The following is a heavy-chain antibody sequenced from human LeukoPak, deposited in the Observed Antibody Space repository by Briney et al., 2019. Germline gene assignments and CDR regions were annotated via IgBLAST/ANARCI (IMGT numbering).Heavy chain of an antibody. J-gene: IGHJ4*02. CDR2: IWYDGSNK. V-gene: IGHV3-33*06. CDR1: GFTFSSYV. Sequence: GRSLRPSRVASGFTFSSYVMHWDRHAPGKGLEWVAVIWYDGSNKNYADSVKGRFTISRDNSKNTLYLQMNSLRAEATAVYYCAKDSNESLDYWGQGTLVTVSS. D-gene: IGHD2-2*01. CDR3: AKDSNESLDY.